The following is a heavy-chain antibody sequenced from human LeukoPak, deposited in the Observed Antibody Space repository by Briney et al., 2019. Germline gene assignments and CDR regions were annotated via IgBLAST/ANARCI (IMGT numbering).Heavy chain of an antibody. V-gene: IGHV1-18*01. CDR2: ISTYNGNT. CDR3: ARDGDDFGDYVEYNYYGLDV. D-gene: IGHD4-17*01. Sequence: ASVKVSCKSSGYTFTTYGITWVRQAPGQGLEWMGWISTYNGNTNYAQKLQGRVTMTTDTSTSTVYMDLSSLRSEDTAVYYCARDGDDFGDYVEYNYYGLDVWGQGTTVTVSS. J-gene: IGHJ6*02. CDR1: GYTFTTYG.